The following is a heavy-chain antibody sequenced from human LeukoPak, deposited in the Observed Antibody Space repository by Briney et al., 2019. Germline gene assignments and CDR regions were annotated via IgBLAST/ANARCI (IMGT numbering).Heavy chain of an antibody. J-gene: IGHJ6*03. CDR1: GFTFSSCS. CDR3: ARGSTGYYMDV. V-gene: IGHV3-21*01. Sequence: GGSLRLSCAASGFTFSSCSMNWVRQAPGKGLEWVSSISSSSSYIYYADSVKGRFTISRDNAKNSLYLQMNSLRAEDTAVYYCARGSTGYYMDVWGKGTTVTVSS. CDR2: ISSSSSYI.